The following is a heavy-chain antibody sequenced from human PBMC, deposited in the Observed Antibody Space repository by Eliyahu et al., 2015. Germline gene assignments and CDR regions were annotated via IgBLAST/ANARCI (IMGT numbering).Heavy chain of an antibody. D-gene: IGHD6-19*01. Sequence: QVQLVESGGGXVQXGRSLRLSCXASGFTFGXXGMHWVRQAPGKGLEWVAVIWYDGSNXYYADSVKGRFTISRDNSKNTLYLQMNSLRAEDTAVYYCATFSSGSPPNAFDIWGQGTIVTVSS. CDR3: ATFSSGSPPNAFDI. CDR1: GFTFGXXG. J-gene: IGHJ3*02. V-gene: IGHV3-33*01. CDR2: IWYDGSNX.